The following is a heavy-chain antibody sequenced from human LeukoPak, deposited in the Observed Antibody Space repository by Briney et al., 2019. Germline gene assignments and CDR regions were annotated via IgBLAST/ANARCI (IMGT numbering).Heavy chain of an antibody. CDR3: AKGGFGESNFDY. V-gene: IGHV3-30-3*01. CDR1: GFTFSSYA. Sequence: GGSLRLSCAASGFTFSSYAMHWVRQAPGKGLEWVAVISYDGSNKYYADSVKGRFTISRDNSKNTLYLQMNSLRAEDTAVYYCAKGGFGESNFDYWGQGTLVTVSS. CDR2: ISYDGSNK. J-gene: IGHJ4*02. D-gene: IGHD3-10*01.